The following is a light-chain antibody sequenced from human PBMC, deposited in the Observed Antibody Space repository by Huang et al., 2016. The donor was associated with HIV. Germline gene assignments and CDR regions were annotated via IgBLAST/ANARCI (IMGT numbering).Light chain of an antibody. CDR1: HSVGSY. V-gene: IGKV3-11*01. CDR2: DTS. Sequence: EIVLTQSPATLSLSPGERAALSCRASHSVGSYLAWYQKKPGQAPKLLIFDTSPRATGMAARVRCSGSGTDFTLSINRPEPEDCEVYYCQNRGNWWTFDQGAMMEI. J-gene: IGKJ1*01. CDR3: QNRGNWWT.